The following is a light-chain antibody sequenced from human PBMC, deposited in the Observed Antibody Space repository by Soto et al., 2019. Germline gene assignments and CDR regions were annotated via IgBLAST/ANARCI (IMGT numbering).Light chain of an antibody. Sequence: EIVLTQSPDTLSLSPGERGTISCRASQSVNKNYLAWYQQNPGQAPRLLIHGASSRATGIPDRFSGSGSGTDFTLTISRLEPEDFAVFWWQQYGISPWTFGQGTKVEIK. V-gene: IGKV3-20*01. CDR3: QQYGISPWT. CDR2: GAS. CDR1: QSVNKNY. J-gene: IGKJ1*01.